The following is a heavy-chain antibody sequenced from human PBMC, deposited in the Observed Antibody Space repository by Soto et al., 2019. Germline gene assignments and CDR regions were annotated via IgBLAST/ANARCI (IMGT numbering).Heavy chain of an antibody. CDR1: GFTVSSNS. CDR2: LHSDVST. V-gene: IGHV3-53*01. CDR3: ARELGGSWYNWFDP. J-gene: IGHJ5*02. Sequence: EMQLVQSGGGLIQPGGSLRLSCAVSGFTVSSNSITWVRQAPGQGLEWVSVLHSDVSTYYVDSVKGRFVISRDNSKNTVHLQMNSLRAEDTAIYYCARELGGSWYNWFDPWGQGTLVTVSS. D-gene: IGHD2-15*01.